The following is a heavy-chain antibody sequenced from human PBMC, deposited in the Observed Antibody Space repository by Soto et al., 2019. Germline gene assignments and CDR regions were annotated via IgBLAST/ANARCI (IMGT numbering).Heavy chain of an antibody. Sequence: GASVKVSCKASGYTFTRSGISWVRQAPGQGLEWLGWINAGNGNTKYSQKFQGRVTITRDTSASTAYMELSSLRSEDTAVYYCARDNIVVVPAADPFDYWGQGTLVTVSS. CDR3: ARDNIVVVPAADPFDY. CDR2: INAGNGNT. CDR1: GYTFTRSG. D-gene: IGHD2-2*01. J-gene: IGHJ4*02. V-gene: IGHV1-3*01.